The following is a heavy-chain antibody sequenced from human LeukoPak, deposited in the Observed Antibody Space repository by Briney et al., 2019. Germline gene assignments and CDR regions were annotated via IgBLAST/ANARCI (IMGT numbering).Heavy chain of an antibody. Sequence: SETLSLTCTVSGGSISSFYWTWIRQPPGKGLEWIGYIYYSGSSNYNPSLKSRVTISIDTSKNQFSLKLNSVTATDTAVYYCARHYGPWGQGTLVTVSS. CDR3: ARHYGP. J-gene: IGHJ4*02. V-gene: IGHV4-59*08. CDR2: IYYSGSS. D-gene: IGHD3-10*01. CDR1: GGSISSFY.